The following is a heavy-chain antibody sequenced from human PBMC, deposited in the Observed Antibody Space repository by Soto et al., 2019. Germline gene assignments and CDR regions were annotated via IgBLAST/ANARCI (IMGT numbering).Heavy chain of an antibody. CDR3: ARLIGNSWLDS. Sequence: SQTLSLTCAISGDSVSTRQSPSRGLEWLGRTYYRSKWDYDYAASVKGRININPDTSNNQVSLHLDSVTPNDTAVYYCARLIGNSWLDSWVQGTLVTVSS. V-gene: IGHV6-1*01. CDR1: GDSVST. D-gene: IGHD2-8*01. CDR2: TYYRSKWDY. J-gene: IGHJ5*01.